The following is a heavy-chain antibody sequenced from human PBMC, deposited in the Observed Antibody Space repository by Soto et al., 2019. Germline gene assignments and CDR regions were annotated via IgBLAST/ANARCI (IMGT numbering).Heavy chain of an antibody. V-gene: IGHV1-69*01. CDR3: ARDSLVVVAATPRWFDP. CDR2: IIPIFGTA. Sequence: QVQLVQSGAEVKKPGSSVKVSCKSSGGTFSSYAFSWVRQAPGQGLEWMGGIIPIFGTANYAQKFQGRVTITADESTSTAYMELSSLRFEDTAVYYCARDSLVVVAATPRWFDPWVQGTLVTVSS. J-gene: IGHJ5*02. CDR1: GGTFSSYA. D-gene: IGHD2-15*01.